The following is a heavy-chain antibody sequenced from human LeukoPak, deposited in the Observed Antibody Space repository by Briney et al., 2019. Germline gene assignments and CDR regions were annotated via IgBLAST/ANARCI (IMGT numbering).Heavy chain of an antibody. J-gene: IGHJ4*02. Sequence: GSLRLSCEASGFIFSNYWMSWVRQAPGKGLEWVSAISGSGGSTYYADSVKGRFTISRDNSKNTLYLQMNSLRAEDTAVYYCAKGGLYGSGSYSVYWGQGTLVTVSS. D-gene: IGHD3-10*01. CDR1: GFIFSNYW. CDR3: AKGGLYGSGSYSVY. V-gene: IGHV3-23*01. CDR2: ISGSGGST.